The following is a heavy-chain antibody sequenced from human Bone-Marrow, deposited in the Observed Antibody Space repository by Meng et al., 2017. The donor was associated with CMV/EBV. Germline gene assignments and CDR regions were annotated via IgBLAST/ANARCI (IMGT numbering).Heavy chain of an antibody. CDR2: LSHSGYT. Sequence: SETLSLTCAVSGDSISTTNWWSWVRQTPGKGLEWFGELSHSGYTNYNPSLKSRVTISRDRSRNQFSLNLNSVTAADTAVYFCARNFYYWGQGILVTVSS. CDR3: ARNFYY. V-gene: IGHV4-4*02. J-gene: IGHJ4*02. CDR1: GDSISTTNW.